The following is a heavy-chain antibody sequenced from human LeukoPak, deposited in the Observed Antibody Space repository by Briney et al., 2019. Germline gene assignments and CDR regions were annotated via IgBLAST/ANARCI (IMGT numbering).Heavy chain of an antibody. CDR1: GFTFSGSA. J-gene: IGHJ4*02. CDR3: TRHVGSSGDFDY. V-gene: IGHV3-73*01. Sequence: PGGSLRLSCAASGFTFSGSAMHWVRQASGKGLEWVCRVRSKANSYATAYAASVKGRFTISRDDSKNTAYLQMNSLKTEDTAVYYCTRHVGSSGDFDYWGQGTLVTVSS. D-gene: IGHD6-6*01. CDR2: VRSKANSYAT.